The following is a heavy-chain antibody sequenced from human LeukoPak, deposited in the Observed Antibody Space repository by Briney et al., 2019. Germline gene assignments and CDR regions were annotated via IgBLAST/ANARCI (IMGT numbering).Heavy chain of an antibody. J-gene: IGHJ4*02. CDR1: GFTFSSYW. D-gene: IGHD3-22*01. V-gene: IGHV3-74*01. Sequence: GGSLRLSCAASGFTFSSYWMHWVRQAPGKGLVWVSRINSDGSSTSYADSVKGRFTISRDNAKNTLYLQMNSLRAEDTAVYYCARGYYDSEGHFDYWGQGTLVTVSS. CDR3: ARGYYDSEGHFDY. CDR2: INSDGSST.